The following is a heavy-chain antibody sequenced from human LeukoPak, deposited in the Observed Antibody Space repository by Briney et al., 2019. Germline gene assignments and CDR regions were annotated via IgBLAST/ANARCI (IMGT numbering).Heavy chain of an antibody. D-gene: IGHD3-10*01. CDR2: IIPIFGIA. V-gene: IGHV1-69*04. Sequence: ASVKVSCTASGGTFSSYAISWVRQAPGQGLESMGRIIPIFGIANYAQKFQGRVTITADKSTSTAYMELSSLRSEDTAVYYCARDNGYYGSGSMGYYGMDVWGQGTTVTVSS. J-gene: IGHJ6*02. CDR1: GGTFSSYA. CDR3: ARDNGYYGSGSMGYYGMDV.